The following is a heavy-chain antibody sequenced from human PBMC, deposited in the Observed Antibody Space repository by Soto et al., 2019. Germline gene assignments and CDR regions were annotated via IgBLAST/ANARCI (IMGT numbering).Heavy chain of an antibody. Sequence: QVQLVESGGGVVQPGRSLRLSCAASGFTFSSYGMHWVRQAPGKGLEWVAVISYDGSNKYYADSVKGRFTISRDNSKNMLYLQMNSLRAEDTAVYYCAKDKVPVVVTAPLDYWGQGTLVTVSS. D-gene: IGHD2-21*02. CDR2: ISYDGSNK. CDR3: AKDKVPVVVTAPLDY. CDR1: GFTFSSYG. J-gene: IGHJ4*02. V-gene: IGHV3-30*18.